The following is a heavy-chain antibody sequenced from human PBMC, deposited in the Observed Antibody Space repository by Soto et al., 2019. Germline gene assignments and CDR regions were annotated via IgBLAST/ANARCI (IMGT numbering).Heavy chain of an antibody. CDR1: GFSLTTSGVG. CDR2: IYWDNDK. J-gene: IGHJ4*02. V-gene: IGHV2-5*02. CDR3: PHSFCDRFFSWDVGHCYY. Sequence: QITLKESGPTLVKPTQTLTLTCTFSGFSLTTSGVGVGWIRQPPGKALEWLALIYWDNDKRYSPSLKSRLTITKDTSKDQVVLTMTNVDPDDTGTYYCPHSFCDRFFSWDVGHCYYWGQGILVTVSS. D-gene: IGHD3-22*01.